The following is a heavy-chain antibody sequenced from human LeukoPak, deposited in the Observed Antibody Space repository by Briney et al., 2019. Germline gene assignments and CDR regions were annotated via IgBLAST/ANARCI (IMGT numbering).Heavy chain of an antibody. J-gene: IGHJ5*02. Sequence: ASVKVSCKASGYTFTSYAMNWVRQAPGQGLEWMGWINTNTGNPTYAQGFTGRFVFSLDTSVSTAYLQISSLKAEDTAVYYCARDHIAAAGAQYSWFDPWGQGTLVTVSS. CDR1: GYTFTSYA. D-gene: IGHD6-13*01. CDR3: ARDHIAAAGAQYSWFDP. V-gene: IGHV7-4-1*02. CDR2: INTNTGNP.